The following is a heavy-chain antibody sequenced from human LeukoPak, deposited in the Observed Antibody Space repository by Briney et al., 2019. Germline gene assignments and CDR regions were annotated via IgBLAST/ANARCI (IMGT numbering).Heavy chain of an antibody. J-gene: IGHJ5*02. CDR2: IYYSGST. D-gene: IGHD3-10*01. Sequence: SQTLSLTCTVSGGSISSGGYYWSWIRQHPGKGLEWIGYIYYSGSTYYNPSLKSRVTISVDTSKNQFSLKLSSVTDADTAVYYCARGLVRGVIRFDPWGQGTLVTVSS. V-gene: IGHV4-31*03. CDR1: GGSISSGGYY. CDR3: ARGLVRGVIRFDP.